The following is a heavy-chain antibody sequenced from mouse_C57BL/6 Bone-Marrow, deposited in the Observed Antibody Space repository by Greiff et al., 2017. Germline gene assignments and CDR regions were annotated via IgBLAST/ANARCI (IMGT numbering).Heavy chain of an antibody. V-gene: IGHV5-16*01. Sequence: EVMLVESEGGLVQPGSSMKLSCTASGFTFSDYYMAWVRQVPEQGLEWVANINYDGSSTYYLDSLKSRFILSRDNAKNILYLQMSSLKSEDTATYYYARDPQLRPGAKDYWGQGTSVTVSS. CDR3: ARDPQLRPGAKDY. CDR1: GFTFSDYY. D-gene: IGHD3-2*02. CDR2: INYDGSST. J-gene: IGHJ4*01.